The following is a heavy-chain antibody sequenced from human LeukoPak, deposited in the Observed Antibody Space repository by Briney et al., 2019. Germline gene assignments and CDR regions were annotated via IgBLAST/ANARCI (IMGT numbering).Heavy chain of an antibody. V-gene: IGHV1-18*01. CDR1: GYTFTNYG. D-gene: IGHD4-17*01. CDR2: ISAYTGDT. Sequence: ASVTVSCKTSGYTFTNYGISWVRQAPGQGLEWMGWISAYTGDTIYAQQLQGRVTMTTDTSTSTAYMELRTLRPDDTAVYYRARVGAGHYEGLSDYGAHFDFWGQGTLVTVSS. J-gene: IGHJ4*02. CDR3: ARVGAGHYEGLSDYGAHFDF.